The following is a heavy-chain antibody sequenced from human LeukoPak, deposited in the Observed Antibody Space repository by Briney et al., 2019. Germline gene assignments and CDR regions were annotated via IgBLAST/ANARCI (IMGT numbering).Heavy chain of an antibody. CDR3: VKDRYVDY. CDR2: ISSNGDST. J-gene: IGHJ4*02. Sequence: PGGSLRLSCSVSGFSFSSYAMHWVRQAPGKGLKYVSSISSNGDSTYYADSVKGRFTISRDNSKNTLFLQMSSLRAEDTAVYYCVKDRYVDYWGQGTLVTVSS. D-gene: IGHD3-16*02. V-gene: IGHV3-64D*09. CDR1: GFSFSSYA.